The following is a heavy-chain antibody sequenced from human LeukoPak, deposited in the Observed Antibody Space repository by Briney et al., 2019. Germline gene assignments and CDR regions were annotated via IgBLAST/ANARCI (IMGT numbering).Heavy chain of an antibody. CDR2: IYSGGST. Sequence: PGGSLRLSCAASGFTVSSHYMSWVRQAPGKGLEWVSVIYSGGSTYYADSVKGRFTISRDNSKNTLYLQMNSLRAEDTAVYYCAREHILTGYYDALWFDPWGQGTLVTVSS. V-gene: IGHV3-66*01. CDR1: GFTVSSHY. D-gene: IGHD3-9*01. CDR3: AREHILTGYYDALWFDP. J-gene: IGHJ5*02.